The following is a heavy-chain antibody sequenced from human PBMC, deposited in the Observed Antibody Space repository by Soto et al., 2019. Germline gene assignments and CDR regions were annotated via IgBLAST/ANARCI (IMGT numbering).Heavy chain of an antibody. Sequence: QVQLQESGPGLVKPSQTLSLTCTVSGGSISSGGYYWSWIRQHPGKGLEWIGYIYYSGSTYYNPSLKSRVTISVDTSKNQFSLKLSSVTAADTAVYYCARYRHNHNYVGNFDYWGQGTLVTVSS. CDR1: GGSISSGGYY. J-gene: IGHJ4*02. CDR2: IYYSGST. D-gene: IGHD4-4*01. CDR3: ARYRHNHNYVGNFDY. V-gene: IGHV4-31*03.